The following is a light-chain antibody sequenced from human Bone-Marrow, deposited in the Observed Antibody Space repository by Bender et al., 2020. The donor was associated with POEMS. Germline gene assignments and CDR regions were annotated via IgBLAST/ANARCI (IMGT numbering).Light chain of an antibody. J-gene: IGLJ1*01. Sequence: QSALTQTASVSGSPGQSITISCIGTSSDVGTYNFVSWYQQHPGKAPKLMIFDVSNRPSGISNRFSGSKSGNTASLTISWLQAEDEADYYCGSYTISSTLYVFGTGTKVTVL. CDR3: GSYTISSTLYV. CDR1: SSDVGTYNF. CDR2: DVS. V-gene: IGLV2-14*03.